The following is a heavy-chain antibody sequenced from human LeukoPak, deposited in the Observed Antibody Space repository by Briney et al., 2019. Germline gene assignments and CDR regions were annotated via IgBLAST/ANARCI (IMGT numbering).Heavy chain of an antibody. D-gene: IGHD6-19*01. CDR1: GFTFSSYG. V-gene: IGHV3-30*02. Sequence: GGSLRLSCAASGFTFSSYGMHWVRQAPGGGLEWVAFIRYDGSNKYYADSVKGRFTISRDNSKNTLYLQMNSPRAEDTAVYYCAKDLGSGWTTGPHQYFDYWGKGTLVTVSS. J-gene: IGHJ4*02. CDR3: AKDLGSGWTTGPHQYFDY. CDR2: IRYDGSNK.